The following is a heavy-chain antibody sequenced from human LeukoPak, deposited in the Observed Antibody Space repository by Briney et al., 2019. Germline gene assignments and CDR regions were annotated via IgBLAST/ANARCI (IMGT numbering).Heavy chain of an antibody. Sequence: GGSLRLSCAASGFTFSSYAMSWVRQAPGKGLEWVSGILDSGYSTYYANSVKGRFTISRDNSNNTLYLQMNSLRAEDTAVYYCAKLGGHPLHNYYVGVWGKGATVAVSS. J-gene: IGHJ6*03. CDR2: ILDSGYST. V-gene: IGHV3-23*01. CDR1: GFTFSSYA. D-gene: IGHD1-26*01. CDR3: AKLGGHPLHNYYVGV.